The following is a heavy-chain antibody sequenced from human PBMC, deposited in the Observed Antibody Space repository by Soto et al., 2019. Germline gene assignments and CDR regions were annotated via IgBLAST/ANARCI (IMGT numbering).Heavy chain of an antibody. CDR3: ARGYYDFWSGYYTPLYYYYGMDV. Sequence: SVKVSCKASGGTFSSYAISWVRQAPGQGLEWMGGIIPIFGTANYAQKFQGRVTITADESTSTAYMELSSLRSEDTAVYYCARGYYDFWSGYYTPLYYYYGMDVWGQGTTVTVSS. D-gene: IGHD3-3*01. CDR1: GGTFSSYA. J-gene: IGHJ6*02. V-gene: IGHV1-69*13. CDR2: IIPIFGTA.